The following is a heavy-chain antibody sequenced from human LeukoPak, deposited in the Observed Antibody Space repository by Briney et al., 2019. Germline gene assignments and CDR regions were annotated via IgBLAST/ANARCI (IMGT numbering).Heavy chain of an antibody. Sequence: GGSLRLSCAASGFTFSSYNMNWVRQAPGKGLEWVSSISSSSSYIYYADSVRGRFTISRDNAKNSLYLQINSLRAEDTAVYYCARGRYSSGWYVGEEYNWFDPWGQGTLVTVSS. CDR2: ISSSSSYI. D-gene: IGHD6-19*01. J-gene: IGHJ5*02. V-gene: IGHV3-21*01. CDR1: GFTFSSYN. CDR3: ARGRYSSGWYVGEEYNWFDP.